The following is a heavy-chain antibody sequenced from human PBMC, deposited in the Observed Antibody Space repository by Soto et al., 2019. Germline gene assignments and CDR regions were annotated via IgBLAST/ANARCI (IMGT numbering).Heavy chain of an antibody. CDR1: GGSINSYY. D-gene: IGHD3-16*02. V-gene: IGHV4-59*08. CDR2: IYYSGST. Sequence: QVQLQESGPGRVKPSETLSLTCTVSGGSINSYYWSWIRQPPGKGLEWIGYIYYSGSTNYNPSLESRVTISVDPSKNRFSPKRTFVTAADTAVYYCARLYGLDAFDIWGQGTMVTVSS. CDR3: ARLYGLDAFDI. J-gene: IGHJ3*02.